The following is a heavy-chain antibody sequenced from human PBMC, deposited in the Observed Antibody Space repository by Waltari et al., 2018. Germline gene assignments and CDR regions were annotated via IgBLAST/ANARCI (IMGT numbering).Heavy chain of an antibody. CDR1: GFSFSSFA. D-gene: IGHD2-8*02. CDR3: AKGTDLVVYASTNEY. Sequence: EVQLLESGGGLVQPGGSLRLSCGASGFSFSSFAIRWVRQAPGKGLEWVSSSSGSGHTTYYADSMQGRFSISRDFSKNTLYLQMDSLRVEDTALYYCAKGTDLVVYASTNEYWGQGTLVTVAS. CDR2: SSGSGHTT. V-gene: IGHV3-23*01. J-gene: IGHJ4*02.